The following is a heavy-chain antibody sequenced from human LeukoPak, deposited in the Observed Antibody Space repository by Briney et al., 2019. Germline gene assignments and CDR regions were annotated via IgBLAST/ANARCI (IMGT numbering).Heavy chain of an antibody. CDR2: IYYTGST. D-gene: IGHD6-13*01. J-gene: IGHJ1*01. V-gene: IGHV4-61*01. CDR3: ATLGGSGSWNFQYFHH. Sequence: SETLSLTCTVSGGSVSSGSYYWSWIRQPPGKGPKWIGYIYYTGSTKYNPSLKSRVTISVDTSKNQFSLKLNSVTAADTAVYYCATLGGSGSWNFQYFHHWGQGTLVTVPS. CDR1: GGSVSSGSYY.